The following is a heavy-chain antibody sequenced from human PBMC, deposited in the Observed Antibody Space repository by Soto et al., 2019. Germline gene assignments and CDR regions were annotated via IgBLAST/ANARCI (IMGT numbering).Heavy chain of an antibody. Sequence: SVKVSGKVSGGAFSSYAISWVRQAPGQGLEWMGGIIPIFGTANYAQKFQGRVTITADESTSTAYMELSSLRSEDTAVYYCATDRLHQGTADYYGTAVWGQGT. CDR1: GGAFSSYA. V-gene: IGHV1-69*13. D-gene: IGHD4-4*01. J-gene: IGHJ6*02. CDR3: ATDRLHQGTADYYGTAV. CDR2: IIPIFGTA.